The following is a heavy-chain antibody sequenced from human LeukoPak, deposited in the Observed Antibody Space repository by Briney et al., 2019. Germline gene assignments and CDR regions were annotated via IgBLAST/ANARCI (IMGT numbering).Heavy chain of an antibody. V-gene: IGHV1-69*01. CDR1: GGTFSSYA. D-gene: IGHD3-22*01. J-gene: IGHJ1*01. CDR2: IIPIFGTA. CDR3: AREGGSGMIVVVSHQYCHH. Sequence: AASVKVSCKASGGTFSSYAISWVRQAPGQGLEWMGGIIPIFGTANYAQKFQGRVTITADESTSTAYMELSSLRSEDTAVYYCAREGGSGMIVVVSHQYCHHWGQGTVVAVSS.